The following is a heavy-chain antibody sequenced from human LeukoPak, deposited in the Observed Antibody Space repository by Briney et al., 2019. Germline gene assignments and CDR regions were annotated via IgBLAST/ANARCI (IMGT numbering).Heavy chain of an antibody. CDR1: GYTFTGYY. Sequence: SVKVSCKASGYTFTGYYMHWVRQAPGQGLEWMGRIIPILGIANYAQKFQGRVTITADRSTSTAYMELSSLRSEDTAVYYCARAGVLLWFGEFKAVDYFDYWGQGTLVTVSS. CDR2: IIPILGIA. J-gene: IGHJ4*02. V-gene: IGHV1-69*04. D-gene: IGHD3-10*01. CDR3: ARAGVLLWFGEFKAVDYFDY.